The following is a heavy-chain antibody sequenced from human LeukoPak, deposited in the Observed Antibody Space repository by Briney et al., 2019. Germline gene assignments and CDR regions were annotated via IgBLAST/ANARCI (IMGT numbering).Heavy chain of an antibody. CDR3: ARRGWELYFDY. CDR2: INPSGGST. V-gene: IGHV1-46*01. D-gene: IGHD1-26*01. J-gene: IGHJ4*02. CDR1: GYTFTSYY. Sequence: ASVKVSCKASGYTFTSYYMHWVRQAPGQGLDWMGIINPSGGSTSYAQKFQGRVTMTRDMSTSTVYMELSSLRSEDTAVYYCARRGWELYFDYWGQGTLVTVSS.